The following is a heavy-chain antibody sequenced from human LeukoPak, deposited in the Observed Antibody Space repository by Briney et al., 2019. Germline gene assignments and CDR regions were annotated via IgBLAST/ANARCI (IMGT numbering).Heavy chain of an antibody. J-gene: IGHJ5*02. CDR2: IRGYSGNT. V-gene: IGHV1-18*01. CDR3: ARVYDSSGFQFDP. D-gene: IGHD3-22*01. CDR1: GYTFSNYG. Sequence: ASVKVSCKASGYTFSNYGISWVRQAPGQGLEWVGWIRGYSGNTIYAQKLQGRVTMTTDTYTTTAYMELRSLRSDDTAVYYCARVYDSSGFQFDPWGQGTRSPSP.